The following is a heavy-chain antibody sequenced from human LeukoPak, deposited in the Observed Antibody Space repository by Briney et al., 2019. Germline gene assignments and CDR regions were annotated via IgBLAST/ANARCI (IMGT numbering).Heavy chain of an antibody. J-gene: IGHJ5*02. CDR3: ARKSAGTEWFDP. CDR2: IYHSGST. Sequence: PSETLSLTCTVSGGSISSYYWGWIRQPPGKGLEWIGSIYHSGSTYYNPSLKSRVTISVDTSKNQFSLKLSSVTAADTAVYYCARKSAGTEWFDPWGQGTLVTVSS. V-gene: IGHV4-38-2*02. D-gene: IGHD6-13*01. CDR1: GGSISSYY.